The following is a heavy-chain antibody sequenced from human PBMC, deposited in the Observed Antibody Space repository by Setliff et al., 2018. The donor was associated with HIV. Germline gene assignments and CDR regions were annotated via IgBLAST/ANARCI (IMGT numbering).Heavy chain of an antibody. CDR3: TRLAGGYADY. D-gene: IGHD5-12*01. V-gene: IGHV4-39*01. CDR1: GDSLSSSSYY. J-gene: IGHJ4*02. Sequence: NPSETLSLTCTVSGDSLSSSSYYWGWIRQPPGKGLEWIGSIFYSGTTYYNPSLESRVTISVDTSKNQFSLKMSSVTAADTAVYYCTRLAGGYADYWGQGTLVTVSS. CDR2: IFYSGTT.